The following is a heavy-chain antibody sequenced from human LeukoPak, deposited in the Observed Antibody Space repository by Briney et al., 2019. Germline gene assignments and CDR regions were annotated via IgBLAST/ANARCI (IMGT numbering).Heavy chain of an antibody. CDR1: GYTFTGYY. CDR3: ARHIRPLFGERYGMDV. J-gene: IGHJ6*02. V-gene: IGHV1-2*02. Sequence: ASVKVSCKASGYTFTGYYMHWVRQAPGQGLEWMGWINPNSGGTNYAQKFQGRVTMTRDTSISTAYMELSRLRSDDTAVYYCARHIRPLFGERYGMDVWGQGTTVTVSS. CDR2: INPNSGGT. D-gene: IGHD3-10*01.